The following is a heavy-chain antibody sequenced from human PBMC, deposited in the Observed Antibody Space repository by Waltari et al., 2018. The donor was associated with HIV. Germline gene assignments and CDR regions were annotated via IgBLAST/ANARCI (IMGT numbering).Heavy chain of an antibody. J-gene: IGHJ6*02. V-gene: IGHV2-26*01. CDR2: IFSNDEE. D-gene: IGHD1-26*01. CDR1: GFSLNTAGLG. Sequence: QVTLKESGPVLVKPAEPLTLTCTVSGFSLNTAGLGVGWIRQPPGKALEWLAHIFSNDEEVYRTSLESRLTISRDASNSRVVLTMTNMDPVVTVTYFCVRFSYVPFDYGTDVWGRGTTVTGSS. CDR3: VRFSYVPFDYGTDV.